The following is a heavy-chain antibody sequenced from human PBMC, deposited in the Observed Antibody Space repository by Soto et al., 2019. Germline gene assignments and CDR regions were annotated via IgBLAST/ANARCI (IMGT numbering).Heavy chain of an antibody. D-gene: IGHD6-13*01. J-gene: IGHJ4*02. V-gene: IGHV3-23*01. Sequence: EVQLLESGGGLVQPGGSLRLSCAASGFTFSSYAMSWVRQAPGKGLEWVSAISGSGGSTYYADSVKGRFTISRDNSKNTLYLQMNSLRAEDTAVDYCAKDPGYYSSSWYWDYWGQGTLVTVSS. CDR1: GFTFSSYA. CDR2: ISGSGGST. CDR3: AKDPGYYSSSWYWDY.